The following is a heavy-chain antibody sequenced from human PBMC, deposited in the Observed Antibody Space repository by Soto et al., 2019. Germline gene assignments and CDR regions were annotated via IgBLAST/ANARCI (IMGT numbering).Heavy chain of an antibody. Sequence: SETLSLTCTVSGGSISSYYWSWIRQPPGKGLEWIGYIYYSGSTNYNPSPKSRVTISVDTSKNQFSLKLSSVTAADTAVYYCAGAITMVRETPRYYYYGMDVWGQGTTVTVSS. J-gene: IGHJ6*02. D-gene: IGHD3-10*01. CDR1: GGSISSYY. CDR2: IYYSGST. CDR3: AGAITMVRETPRYYYYGMDV. V-gene: IGHV4-59*01.